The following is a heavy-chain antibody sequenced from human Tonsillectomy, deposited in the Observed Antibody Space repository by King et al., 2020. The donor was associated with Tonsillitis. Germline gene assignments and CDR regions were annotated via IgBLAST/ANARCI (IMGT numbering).Heavy chain of an antibody. Sequence: DVQLVESGGGLVQPGRSLRLSCAASGLTFDNYAMHWVRQAPGKGLEWVSGISWNSGTIGYADSVKGRFTISRDNANNALYLQMNSLRAEDTAFYYCAKSAILSINDGYFDYWGQGTLVTVSS. CDR1: GLTFDNYA. CDR2: ISWNSGTI. V-gene: IGHV3-9*01. CDR3: AKSAILSINDGYFDY. J-gene: IGHJ4*02. D-gene: IGHD2-15*01.